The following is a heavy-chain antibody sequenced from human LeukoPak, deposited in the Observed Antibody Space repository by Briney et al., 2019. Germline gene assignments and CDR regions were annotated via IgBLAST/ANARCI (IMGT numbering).Heavy chain of an antibody. CDR1: GYSISSGYY. CDR2: IYHSGST. D-gene: IGHD6-6*01. Sequence: SETLSLTCTVSGYSISSGYYWGWIRQPPGKGLEWIGSIYHSGSTYYNPSLKSRVTISVDTSKNQFSLKLSSVTAADTAVYYCARGDTRPFDYWGQGTLVTVSS. V-gene: IGHV4-38-2*02. J-gene: IGHJ4*02. CDR3: ARGDTRPFDY.